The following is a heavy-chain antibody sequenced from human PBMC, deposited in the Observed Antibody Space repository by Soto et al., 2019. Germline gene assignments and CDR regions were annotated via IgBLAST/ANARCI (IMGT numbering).Heavy chain of an antibody. Sequence: QVQLQESGPGLVKPSQTLSLTCTVSGGSISSAYYYWSWIRQPPGKGLEWIGHIYDSGSTYSNPSHQSQVTISMDTSKNQFSLKLSSVTAADTAVYYCARGPSGDKVDYWGQGTLVTVSS. CDR3: ARGPSGDKVDY. CDR1: GGSISSAYYY. D-gene: IGHD7-27*01. J-gene: IGHJ4*02. CDR2: IYDSGST. V-gene: IGHV4-30-4*01.